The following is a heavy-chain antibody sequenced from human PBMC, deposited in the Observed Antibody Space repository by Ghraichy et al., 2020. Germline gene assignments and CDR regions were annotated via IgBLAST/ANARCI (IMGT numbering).Heavy chain of an antibody. CDR3: ARGGRYDSSGGFDY. CDR2: IYSGGTT. V-gene: IGHV3-66*01. Sequence: GGSLRLSCAASGFTVSSNYMSWVRQAPGKGLEWVSVIYSGGTTYYADSVNGRFTIPRDNFKNTLYLQMNSLRAEDTAVYYCARGGRYDSSGGFDYWGQGTLVVVSS. D-gene: IGHD3-22*01. J-gene: IGHJ4*02. CDR1: GFTVSSNY.